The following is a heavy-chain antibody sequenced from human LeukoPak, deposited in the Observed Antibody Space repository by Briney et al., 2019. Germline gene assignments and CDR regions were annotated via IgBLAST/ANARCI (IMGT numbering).Heavy chain of an antibody. CDR3: ARSSTLGNYFDY. CDR1: GGSISSYC. D-gene: IGHD6-13*01. Sequence: SETLSLTCTVSGGSISSYCWSWIRQPPGKGLEWIGYIYYSGSTNYNPSLKSRVTISVDTSKNQFSLKLSSVTAADTAVYYCARSSTLGNYFDYWGQGTLVTVSS. CDR2: IYYSGST. V-gene: IGHV4-59*08. J-gene: IGHJ4*02.